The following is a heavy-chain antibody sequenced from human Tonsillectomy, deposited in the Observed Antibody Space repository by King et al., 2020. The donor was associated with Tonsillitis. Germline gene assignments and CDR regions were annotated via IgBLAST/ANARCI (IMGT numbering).Heavy chain of an antibody. CDR3: VRISRHAYDFDN. CDR1: GFSLSDARVG. Sequence: LTLKESGPVLVKPSETLTLTCTVSGFSLSDARVGWGGIRPPPGKALGWLAHIFSNVDKSYIASLKNRLLIYKDTSKSQVVLTVTTMDPVDTATYYCVRISRHAYDFDNWGQGTLVTVSS. CDR2: IFSNVDK. D-gene: IGHD3-3*01. V-gene: IGHV2-26*01. J-gene: IGHJ4*02.